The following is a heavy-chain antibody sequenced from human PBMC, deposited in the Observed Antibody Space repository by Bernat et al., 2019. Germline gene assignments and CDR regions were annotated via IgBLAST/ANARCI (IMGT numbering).Heavy chain of an antibody. CDR1: GFTFSSYG. CDR3: VKVGRWSSAVRGYFDY. Sequence: EVQLVESGGGLVQPGGSLRLSCSASGFTFSSYGIHWVRQAPGKGLEYVSAISSNGGSTYYADSVKDRFTISRDNSKNTVFLQMSSLRAEDTAVYYCVKVGRWSSAVRGYFDYWGQGTLVTVSS. J-gene: IGHJ4*02. CDR2: ISSNGGST. V-gene: IGHV3-64D*06. D-gene: IGHD3-10*01.